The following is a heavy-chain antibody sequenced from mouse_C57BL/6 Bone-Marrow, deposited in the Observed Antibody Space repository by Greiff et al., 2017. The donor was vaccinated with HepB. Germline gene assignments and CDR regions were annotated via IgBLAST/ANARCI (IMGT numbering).Heavy chain of an antibody. Sequence: VQLKESGGDLVKPGGSLKLSCAASGFTFSSYGMSWVRQTPDKGLEWVATISSGGSYTYYPDSVKGRFTISRDNAKNTLYLQMSSLKSEDTAMYYCARRGTGSYYFDYWGQGTTLTVSS. CDR2: ISSGGSYT. J-gene: IGHJ2*01. V-gene: IGHV5-6*01. CDR3: ARRGTGSYYFDY. D-gene: IGHD4-1*01. CDR1: GFTFSSYG.